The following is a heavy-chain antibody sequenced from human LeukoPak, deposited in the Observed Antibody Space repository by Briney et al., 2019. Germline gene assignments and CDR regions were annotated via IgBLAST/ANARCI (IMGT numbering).Heavy chain of an antibody. D-gene: IGHD3-10*01. CDR2: IYPGDSDT. CDR1: GHSFTSYW. Sequence: GDSLKSSCKGSGHSFTSYWIGWVRQMPGKGLEWMGIIYPGDSDTRYSPSFQGQVTISADKSISTAYLQWSSLKASDTAMYYCARLTHSGSDNWFDPWGQGTLVTVSS. CDR3: ARLTHSGSDNWFDP. V-gene: IGHV5-51*01. J-gene: IGHJ5*02.